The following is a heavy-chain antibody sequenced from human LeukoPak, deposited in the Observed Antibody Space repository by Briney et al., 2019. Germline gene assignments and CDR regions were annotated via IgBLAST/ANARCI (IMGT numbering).Heavy chain of an antibody. Sequence: PSETLSLTCTVSGGSISSYYWSWIRQPAGKGLGWIGRIYTSGSTNYNPSLKSRVTMSVDTSKNQFSLKLSSVTAADTAVYYCARDRYYYDSSGPYYFDYWGQGTLVTVSS. CDR3: ARDRYYYDSSGPYYFDY. D-gene: IGHD3-22*01. J-gene: IGHJ4*02. V-gene: IGHV4-4*07. CDR1: GGSISSYY. CDR2: IYTSGST.